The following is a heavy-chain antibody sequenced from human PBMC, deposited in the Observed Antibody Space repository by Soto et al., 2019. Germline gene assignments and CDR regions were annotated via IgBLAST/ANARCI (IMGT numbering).Heavy chain of an antibody. CDR3: ARDPLDCSGGSCYLGRFDY. CDR1: GDSISSSSYY. CDR2: IYHSGST. D-gene: IGHD2-15*01. J-gene: IGHJ4*02. Sequence: QLQLQESGPGLVKPSETLSLTCTVYGDSISSSSYYWGWIRQPPGKGLEWIGSIYHSGSTDYNPSLKSRVTISVDTSMNHFSLKLSSVTAADTALYYCARDPLDCSGGSCYLGRFDYWGEGTLVTVSS. V-gene: IGHV4-39*02.